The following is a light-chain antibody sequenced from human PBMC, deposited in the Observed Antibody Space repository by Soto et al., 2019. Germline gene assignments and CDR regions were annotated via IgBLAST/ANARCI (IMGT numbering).Light chain of an antibody. CDR2: GAS. CDR1: ESVSRN. V-gene: IGKV3-20*01. Sequence: EVVMTQSPATLSVSPGERATLSCRASESVSRNLAWYQQKPGQAPRLLISGASIRATGIPDRFSGSGSGTDFTLTISRLESEDFAVYYCQRYGSSPPHTFGQGTRLEIK. J-gene: IGKJ5*01. CDR3: QRYGSSPPHT.